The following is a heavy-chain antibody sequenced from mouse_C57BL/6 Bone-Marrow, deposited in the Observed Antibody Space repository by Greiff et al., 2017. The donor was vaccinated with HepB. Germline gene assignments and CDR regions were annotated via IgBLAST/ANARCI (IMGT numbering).Heavy chain of an antibody. V-gene: IGHV1-54*01. Sequence: QVQLQQSGAELVRPGTSVKVSCKASGYAFTNYLIEWVKQRPGQGLEWIGVINPGSGGTNYNEKFKGKATLTADKSSSTAYMQLSSLTSEDSAVYFCARGLGDYFDYWGQGTTLTVSS. J-gene: IGHJ2*01. CDR1: GYAFTNYL. CDR3: ARGLGDYFDY. CDR2: INPGSGGT. D-gene: IGHD2-4*01.